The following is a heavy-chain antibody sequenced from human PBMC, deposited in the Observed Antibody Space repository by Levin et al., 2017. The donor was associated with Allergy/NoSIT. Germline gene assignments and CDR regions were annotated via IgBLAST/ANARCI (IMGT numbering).Heavy chain of an antibody. CDR3: AREPLTNGIAVAGTHFDY. J-gene: IGHJ4*02. D-gene: IGHD6-19*01. CDR1: GGSFSGYY. V-gene: IGHV4-34*01. CDR2: INHSGST. Sequence: SETLSLTCAVYGGSFSGYYWSWIRQPPGKGLEWIGEINHSGSTNYNPSLKSRVTISVDTSKNQFSLKLSSVTAADTAVYYCAREPLTNGIAVAGTHFDYWGQGTLVTVSS.